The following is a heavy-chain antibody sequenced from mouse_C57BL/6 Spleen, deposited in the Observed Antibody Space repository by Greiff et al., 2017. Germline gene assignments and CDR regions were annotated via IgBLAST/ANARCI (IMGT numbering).Heavy chain of an antibody. CDR3: TGLTSRLYFDY. Sequence: EVKLVESGGGLVQPGGSMKLSCVASGFTFSNYWMNWVRQSPEKGLEWVAQIRLKSDNYATHYAESVKGRFTISRDDSKSSVYLQMNNLRAEDTGIYYCTGLTSRLYFDYWGQGTTLTVSS. CDR1: GFTFSNYW. CDR2: IRLKSDNYAT. J-gene: IGHJ2*01. V-gene: IGHV6-3*01. D-gene: IGHD2-12*01.